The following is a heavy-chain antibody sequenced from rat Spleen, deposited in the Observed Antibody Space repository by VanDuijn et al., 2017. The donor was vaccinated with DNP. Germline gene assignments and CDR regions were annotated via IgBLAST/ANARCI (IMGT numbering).Heavy chain of an antibody. D-gene: IGHD1-1*01. Sequence: EVQLQESGPGLVKPSQSLSLTCSATGHSIPNSYRWNWIRKFPGYKLKWMGYINSAGKTRYTPSLKSRISITRDTSTNQLFLQVNSVTAEDTATYYCASTQFSGDVNWFAYWGQGTLVTVSS. J-gene: IGHJ3*01. CDR3: ASTQFSGDVNWFAY. CDR2: INSAGKT. CDR1: GHSIPNSYR. V-gene: IGHV3-3*01.